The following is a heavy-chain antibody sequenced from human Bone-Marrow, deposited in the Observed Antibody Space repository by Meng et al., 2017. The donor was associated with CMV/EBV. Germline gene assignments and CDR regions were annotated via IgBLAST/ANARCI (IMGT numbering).Heavy chain of an antibody. CDR2: IFITGTT. CDR3: ARVASGYPNGWFDP. V-gene: IGHV4-61*02. J-gene: IGHJ5*02. Sequence: QVQLQESGPGLVKPSQTLSLPCTVPGGSITDGNYYWSWIRRPAGKGLEWIGRIFITGTTTYNPSLKSRVTISVDTSKNQFSLKLSSVTAADTAVYYCARVASGYPNGWFDPWGQGTLVTVSS. D-gene: IGHD3-22*01. CDR1: GGSITDGNYY.